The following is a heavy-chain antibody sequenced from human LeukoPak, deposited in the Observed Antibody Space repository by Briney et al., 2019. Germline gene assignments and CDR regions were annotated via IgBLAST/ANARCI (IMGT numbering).Heavy chain of an antibody. J-gene: IGHJ4*02. CDR2: IYYTGSTKY. CDR1: GASIRSYY. D-gene: IGHD5-24*01. CDR3: ARHGPRRDGYNYDY. V-gene: IGHV4-59*08. Sequence: PSETLSLTCTVSGASIRSYYWSWVRQPPGKGLEWIGYIYYTGSTKYNYNPSLQSRVTISVDTSNNQFSLKLSSVTAADTAVYYCARHGPRRDGYNYDYWGPGTLVTVSS.